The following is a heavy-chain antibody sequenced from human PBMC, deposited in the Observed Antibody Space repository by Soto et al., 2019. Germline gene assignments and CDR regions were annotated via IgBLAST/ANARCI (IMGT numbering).Heavy chain of an antibody. CDR2: IYWDDDK. Sequence: ESGPTLVNPTQTLTLTCTFSGFSLTTSGVGVGWIRQPPGKALEWLTVIYWDDDKRYSPSLKSRLTIAKDTSKNQVVLTMTNLDPVERATYYCVRIRDYGSGSLGSNFDYWGQGTLVTVSS. CDR1: GFSLTTSGVG. D-gene: IGHD3-10*01. CDR3: VRIRDYGSGSLGSNFDY. J-gene: IGHJ4*02. V-gene: IGHV2-5*02.